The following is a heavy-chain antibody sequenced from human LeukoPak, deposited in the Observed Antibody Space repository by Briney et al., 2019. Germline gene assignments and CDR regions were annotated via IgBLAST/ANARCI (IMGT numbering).Heavy chain of an antibody. J-gene: IGHJ5*02. Sequence: PGGSLRLSCAASGFTFSSYAMSWVRQAPGKGLEWVSAISGSGGSTYYADSVKGRFTISRDNSKNTLYLQMNSLRAEDTAVYYCAKDSLGDYDILTGNWFDPWGQGTLVTVSS. V-gene: IGHV3-23*01. CDR2: ISGSGGST. D-gene: IGHD3-9*01. CDR3: AKDSLGDYDILTGNWFDP. CDR1: GFTFSSYA.